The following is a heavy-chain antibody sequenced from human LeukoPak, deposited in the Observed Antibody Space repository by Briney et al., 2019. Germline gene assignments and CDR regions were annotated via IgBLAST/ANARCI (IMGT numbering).Heavy chain of an antibody. CDR2: IYTSGST. CDR1: GCSISSYY. CDR3: ARDTAVAGIFDY. J-gene: IGHJ4*02. V-gene: IGHV4-4*07. Sequence: SETLSLTCTVSGCSISSYYWSWIRQPAGKGLEWIGRIYTSGSTNYNPSLKSRVTISVDKSKNQFSLKLSSVTAADTAVYYCARDTAVAGIFDYWGQGTLVTVSS. D-gene: IGHD6-19*01.